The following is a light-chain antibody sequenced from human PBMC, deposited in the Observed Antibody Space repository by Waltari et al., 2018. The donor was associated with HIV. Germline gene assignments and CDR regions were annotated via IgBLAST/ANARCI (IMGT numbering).Light chain of an antibody. Sequence: DIQMTRAQSSLSASVGDKDTITCQASQDIRHYLNWYQKKPGKAPNLLIYDASKLHTGVPSRFSGSGSGTHLTFTITSLQPEDIGTYYCQQFADLPLTFGGGTQVEI. CDR3: QQFADLPLT. J-gene: IGKJ4*01. CDR2: DAS. CDR1: QDIRHY. V-gene: IGKV1-33*01.